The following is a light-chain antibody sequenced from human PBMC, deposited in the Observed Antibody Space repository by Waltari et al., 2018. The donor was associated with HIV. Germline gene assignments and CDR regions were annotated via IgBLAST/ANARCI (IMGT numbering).Light chain of an antibody. Sequence: EIVMTQSPATLSVSPGERATLSCRASQSVSTNLAWYQQKPGQAPRLLILSASARAAGIPARFSGSGSGTDFTLTISSPQSEDSAVYYCQHYNNRPPLTFGQGTRLEI. V-gene: IGKV3-15*01. CDR3: QHYNNRPPLT. CDR2: SAS. CDR1: QSVSTN. J-gene: IGKJ5*01.